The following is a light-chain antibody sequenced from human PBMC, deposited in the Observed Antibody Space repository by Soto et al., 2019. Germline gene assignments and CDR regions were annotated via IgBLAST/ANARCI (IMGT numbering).Light chain of an antibody. V-gene: IGLV1-40*01. CDR2: ADN. CDR1: SSNIGAGYD. CDR3: ATWDVGLSGPFV. Sequence: QSVLTQTPSVSGAPGQKITMSCTGSSSNIGAGYDVHWYQQVPGAAPRLLIYADNNRPSGVPDRFSASKSGTSASLVITGLQGEDEANSACATWDVGLSGPFVFGTGTKLTVL. J-gene: IGLJ1*01.